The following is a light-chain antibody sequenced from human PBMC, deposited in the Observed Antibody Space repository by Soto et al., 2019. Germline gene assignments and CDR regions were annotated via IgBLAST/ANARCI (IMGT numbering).Light chain of an antibody. J-gene: IGKJ2*01. CDR1: QSVASSY. V-gene: IGKV3-20*01. CDR3: QHYEA. Sequence: EIALTQSPGTLSLSPGESATLSCRASQSVASSYFAWYQQKPGQAPRLLIYGASSRATGIPDRFSGRGSGTDFTLTISRLEPEDFAVYYCQHYEAFGQGTKVEIK. CDR2: GAS.